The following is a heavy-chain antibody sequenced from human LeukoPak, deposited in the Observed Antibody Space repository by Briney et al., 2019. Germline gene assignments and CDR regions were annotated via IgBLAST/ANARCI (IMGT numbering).Heavy chain of an antibody. Sequence: PETLSLTCAVYGGSFSGYYWSWIRQPPGKGLEWIGEINHSGSTNYNPSLKSRVTISVDTSKNQFSLKLSSVTAADTAVYYCARDTNSEGFFDYWGQGTLVTVSS. CDR1: GGSFSGYY. V-gene: IGHV4-34*01. D-gene: IGHD4-23*01. J-gene: IGHJ4*02. CDR2: INHSGST. CDR3: ARDTNSEGFFDY.